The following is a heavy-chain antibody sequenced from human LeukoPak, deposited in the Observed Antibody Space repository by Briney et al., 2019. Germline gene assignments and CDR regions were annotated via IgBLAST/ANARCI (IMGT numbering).Heavy chain of an antibody. J-gene: IGHJ6*03. D-gene: IGHD6-13*01. CDR1: GGTFSSCG. CDR3: SRVQAGRFSYFYRDV. Sequence: GASVKLSCKASGGTFSSCGISWVRHAPRQGLEWMGGGIPIFGTANYAQKFQGRVTITADKSTSTAYMELSSLRSEDTAVYFCSRVQAGRFSYFYRDVWGKGTTVIVTS. CDR2: GIPIFGTA. V-gene: IGHV1-69*06.